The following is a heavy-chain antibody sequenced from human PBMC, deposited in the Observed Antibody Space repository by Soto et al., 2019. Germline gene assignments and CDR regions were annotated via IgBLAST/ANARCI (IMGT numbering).Heavy chain of an antibody. D-gene: IGHD6-13*01. V-gene: IGHV3-30*18. CDR3: AEDRVSSWYLPHYYYYGMDV. CDR1: GFTFSSYG. CDR2: ISYDGSNK. Sequence: GGSLRLSCAASGFTFSSYGMHWVRQAPGKGLEWVAVISYDGSNKYYADSVKGRFTISRDNSKNTLYLQMNSLRAEDTAVYYCAEDRVSSWYLPHYYYYGMDVWGQGTTVTVSS. J-gene: IGHJ6*02.